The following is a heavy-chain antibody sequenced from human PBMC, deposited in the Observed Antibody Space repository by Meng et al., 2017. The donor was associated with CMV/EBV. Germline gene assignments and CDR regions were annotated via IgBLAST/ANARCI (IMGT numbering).Heavy chain of an antibody. CDR3: AREYGGWFDP. Sequence: GESLKISCAASGFTFSAYWMIWVRQAPGKGLEWVANIKQHGSEKYYVDSVKGRFTISRDDAKNSLYLQMNSLRVEDTAVYYCAREYGGWFDPWGQGTLVTVSS. CDR1: GFTFSAYW. V-gene: IGHV3-7*01. J-gene: IGHJ5*02. D-gene: IGHD3-16*01. CDR2: IKQHGSEK.